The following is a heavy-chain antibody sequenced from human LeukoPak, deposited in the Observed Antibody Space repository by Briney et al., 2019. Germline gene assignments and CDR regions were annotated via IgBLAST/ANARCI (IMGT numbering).Heavy chain of an antibody. CDR2: ISSSGSTI. J-gene: IGHJ6*03. V-gene: IGHV3-48*03. Sequence: LTLFCAASGFTFFSYEMHWLRQATGKGLEWVSYISSSGSTIYYADSVNGRFTISRDNAKISLYLQMNSLRAEDTAVYYCARDRGWGMDVWGKGTTVTISS. D-gene: IGHD5-12*01. CDR1: GFTFFSYE. CDR3: ARDRGWGMDV.